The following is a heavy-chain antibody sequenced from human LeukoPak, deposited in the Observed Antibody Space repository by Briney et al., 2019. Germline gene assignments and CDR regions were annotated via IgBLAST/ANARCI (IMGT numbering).Heavy chain of an antibody. J-gene: IGHJ4*02. D-gene: IGHD6-13*01. V-gene: IGHV3-33*08. Sequence: PGGSLRLSCAASGFTFSSYAMSWVRQAPGKGLEWVAVIWYDGSNKYYADSVKGRFTISRDNAKNSLYLQMNSLRDEDTAVYYCARSGYGSRWYFFDHWGQGTLVTVSS. CDR3: ARSGYGSRWYFFDH. CDR2: IWYDGSNK. CDR1: GFTFSSYA.